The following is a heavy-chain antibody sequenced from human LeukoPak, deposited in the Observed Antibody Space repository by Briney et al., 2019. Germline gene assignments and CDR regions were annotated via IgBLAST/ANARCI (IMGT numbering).Heavy chain of an antibody. V-gene: IGHV1-8*01. J-gene: IGHJ5*02. CDR1: GYTFTSYD. D-gene: IGHD3-3*01. Sequence: ASVKVSCKASGYTFTSYDINWVRQATGQGLEWMGWMNPNSGNTGYAQKFQGRVTMTRNTSISTAYMELSSLRSEDTAVYYCARGGQLYYDFWSGYYNNWFDPWGQGTLVTVSS. CDR2: MNPNSGNT. CDR3: ARGGQLYYDFWSGYYNNWFDP.